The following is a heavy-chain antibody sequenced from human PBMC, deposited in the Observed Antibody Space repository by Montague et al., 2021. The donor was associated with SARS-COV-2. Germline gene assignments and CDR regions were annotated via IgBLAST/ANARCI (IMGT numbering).Heavy chain of an antibody. CDR3: ARDGDYGGTCYSFLQN. V-gene: IGHV6-1*01. CDR1: GDSVSSDTAA. Sequence: CAISGDSVSSDTAAWNWIRQSPSRGLEWLGRTFYRSQWHTDSAASVRSRISFSGDISKNQFSLHLNSVTPEDTATYYCARDGDYGGTCYSFLQNWGQGTLVIVSS. CDR2: TFYRSQWHT. D-gene: IGHD4-17*01. J-gene: IGHJ1*01.